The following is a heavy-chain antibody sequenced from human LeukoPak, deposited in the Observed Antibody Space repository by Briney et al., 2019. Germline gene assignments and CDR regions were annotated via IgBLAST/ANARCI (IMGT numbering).Heavy chain of an antibody. D-gene: IGHD1-7*01. J-gene: IGHJ4*02. CDR3: VRVGNYREFDY. Sequence: GGSLRLSCAASGFTFRSYGMHWVRQAPGKGLEWVAFIRYDGNSNYYADSVKGRFTISRDNSRSTLYLQMNSLRAEDTAVYYCVRVGNYREFDYWGQGTLVTVSS. V-gene: IGHV3-30*02. CDR1: GFTFRSYG. CDR2: IRYDGNSN.